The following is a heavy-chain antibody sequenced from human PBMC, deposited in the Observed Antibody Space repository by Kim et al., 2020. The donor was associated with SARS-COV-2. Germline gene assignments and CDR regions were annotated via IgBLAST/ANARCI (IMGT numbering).Heavy chain of an antibody. V-gene: IGHV3-7*01. D-gene: IGHD2-8*01. CDR2: IKEDGSQT. CDR3: AKWRGQQSIFDF. CDR1: GFSFSNYW. Sequence: GGSLRLSCAASGFSFSNYWMAWVRQAPGKGLEWVANIKEDGSQTYYVNSVKGRFTVSRDNAKNSLFLQMDSLRADDTAVYYCAKWRGQQSIFDFWGQGSLLTVSS. J-gene: IGHJ4*02.